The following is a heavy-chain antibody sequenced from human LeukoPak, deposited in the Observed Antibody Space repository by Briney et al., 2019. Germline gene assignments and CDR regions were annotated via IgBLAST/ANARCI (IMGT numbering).Heavy chain of an antibody. D-gene: IGHD3-9*01. CDR2: IISCGSRT. CDR3: AKDLYFMPTGTGSEEALFDY. CDR1: GFTFSSYA. Sequence: GGSLRLSCAAAGFTFSSYAMSSVRQAPGNGLEWVSGIISCGSRTQYAECVNGRFTVSRDNSKNTLFLQMSGLRAGDKTIYYCAKDLYFMPTGTGSEEALFDYWGQGTLVTVSS. J-gene: IGHJ4*02. V-gene: IGHV3-23*01.